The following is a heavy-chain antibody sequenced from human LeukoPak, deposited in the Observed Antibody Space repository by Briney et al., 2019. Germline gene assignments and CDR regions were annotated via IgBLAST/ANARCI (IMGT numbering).Heavy chain of an antibody. CDR1: GYTLTSYY. V-gene: IGHV1-46*01. Sequence: ASVKVSCKASGYTLTSYYMHWVRQAPGQGLEWMGIINSSGGTTSSAQKFQGRVTMTRDTSTSTVYMELSSLRSEDTAVYYCARCGEPSYDILTGYSRFDYWGQGTLVTVSS. J-gene: IGHJ4*02. CDR3: ARCGEPSYDILTGYSRFDY. CDR2: INSSGGTT. D-gene: IGHD3-9*01.